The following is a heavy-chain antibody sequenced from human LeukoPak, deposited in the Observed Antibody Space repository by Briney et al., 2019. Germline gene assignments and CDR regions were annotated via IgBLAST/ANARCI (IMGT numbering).Heavy chain of an antibody. D-gene: IGHD3-22*01. CDR2: TKSKTDRGTT. Sequence: AGSLRLSCPASGLTLSNAWMIWVRQAPAKGLQWVGRTKSKTDRGTTDYTAPVKGRFTISRDESKHTLYLQLKSMKTEDTAVYYCIILATMIVVVGNWGKGTLLTVSS. J-gene: IGHJ4*02. V-gene: IGHV3-15*01. CDR1: GLTLSNAW. CDR3: IILATMIVVVGN.